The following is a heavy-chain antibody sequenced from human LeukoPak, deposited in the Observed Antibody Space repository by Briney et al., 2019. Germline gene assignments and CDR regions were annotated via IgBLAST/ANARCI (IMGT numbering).Heavy chain of an antibody. D-gene: IGHD3-22*01. Sequence: SVKVSCKASGFTFTSSTIQWVRQARGQRLEWIGWIVVGSGNTNYAQKFQERVTITRDMSTSLVYMELSSLRSEDTAVYYCAAEAAYYYDSRDAFDVWGQGTMVTVSS. J-gene: IGHJ3*01. V-gene: IGHV1-58*02. CDR1: GFTFTSST. CDR3: AAEAAYYYDSRDAFDV. CDR2: IVVGSGNT.